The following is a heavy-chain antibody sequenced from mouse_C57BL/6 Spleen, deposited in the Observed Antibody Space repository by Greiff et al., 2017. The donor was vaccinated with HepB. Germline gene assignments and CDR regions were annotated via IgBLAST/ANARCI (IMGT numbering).Heavy chain of an antibody. CDR2: INPSTGGT. V-gene: IGHV1-42*01. CDR1: GYSFTGYY. J-gene: IGHJ4*01. Sequence: EVKLVESGPELVKPGASVKISCKASGYSFTGYYMNWVKQSPEKSLEWIGEINPSTGGTTYNQKFKAKATLTVDKSSSTAYMQLKSLTSEDSAVYYCARWMDYWGQGTSVTVSS. CDR3: ARWMDY.